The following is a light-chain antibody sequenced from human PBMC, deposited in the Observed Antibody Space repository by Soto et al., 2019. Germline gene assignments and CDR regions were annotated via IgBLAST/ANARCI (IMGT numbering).Light chain of an antibody. CDR3: QSYDSSLNGYV. V-gene: IGLV1-40*01. CDR2: GNS. Sequence: QSVLTQPPSVSGAPGQRVTISCTGSSSNIGASFDVHWYQQIPRTAPKLLIYGNSNRPSGVPDRFSGSKSATSASLAITGLQAEDEADYYCQSYDSSLNGYVFGTGTKGTVL. J-gene: IGLJ1*01. CDR1: SSNIGASFD.